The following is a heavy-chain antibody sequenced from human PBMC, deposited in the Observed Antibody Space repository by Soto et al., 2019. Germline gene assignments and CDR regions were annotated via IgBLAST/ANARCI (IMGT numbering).Heavy chain of an antibody. J-gene: IGHJ6*02. V-gene: IGHV4-59*01. Sequence: PSETLSLTCTVSGGSINNYYWSWIRQPPGKGLEWIGYIYYSGTTNYNPSLKSRISISLDTSKNQFSLKLSSVTAADTAVYYCARDQGVPAGRSRIYYFYYGMDVWGQGTTVT. CDR3: ARDQGVPAGRSRIYYFYYGMDV. CDR1: GGSINNYY. CDR2: IYYSGTT. D-gene: IGHD2-2*01.